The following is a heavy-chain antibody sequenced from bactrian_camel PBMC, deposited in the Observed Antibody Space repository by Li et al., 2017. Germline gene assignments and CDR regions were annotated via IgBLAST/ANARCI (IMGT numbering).Heavy chain of an antibody. J-gene: IGHJ4*01. CDR1: GYTQRNRC. CDR2: LHTSDGTA. Sequence: HVQLVESGGGSVQAGGSLRLSCLGSGYTQRNRCMAWFRQIEGKAREGVAGLHTSDGTALYVESVKGRFTISRDSAKNTVYLQMNNLQPKDTATYYCAEGRGSRGEHCYSLNYWGQGTQVTVS. CDR3: AEGRGSRGEHCYSLNY. V-gene: IGHV3S1*01. D-gene: IGHD6*01.